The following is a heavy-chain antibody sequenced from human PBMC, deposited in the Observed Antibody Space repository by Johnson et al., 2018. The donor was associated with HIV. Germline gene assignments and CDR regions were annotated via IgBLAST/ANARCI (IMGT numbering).Heavy chain of an antibody. CDR3: AKIGDTAMVTGAFDI. D-gene: IGHD5-18*01. J-gene: IGHJ3*02. V-gene: IGHV3-66*01. Sequence: VQLVESGGGLVQPGGSLRLSCAASGFTVSNNYMSWVRQAPGKGLEWVSVLFSGGTTYYADSVKGRFTISRDNSKNTLYLQMNSLRAEDTAVYYCAKIGDTAMVTGAFDIWGQGTMVTVSS. CDR2: LFSGGTT. CDR1: GFTVSNNY.